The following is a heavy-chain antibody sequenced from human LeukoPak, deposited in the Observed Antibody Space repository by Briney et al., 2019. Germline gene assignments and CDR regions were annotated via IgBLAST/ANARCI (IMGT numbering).Heavy chain of an antibody. Sequence: GESLKISCKGSGYSFTSYWIAGVRQMPGKGLEWMGTIYPGDSDTRYSPSFQGQVTISADKSISTAYLQWSSLKASDTAMYYCARRGTAMDFDYWGQGTLVTVSS. V-gene: IGHV5-51*01. CDR1: GYSFTSYW. D-gene: IGHD5-18*01. J-gene: IGHJ4*02. CDR2: IYPGDSDT. CDR3: ARRGTAMDFDY.